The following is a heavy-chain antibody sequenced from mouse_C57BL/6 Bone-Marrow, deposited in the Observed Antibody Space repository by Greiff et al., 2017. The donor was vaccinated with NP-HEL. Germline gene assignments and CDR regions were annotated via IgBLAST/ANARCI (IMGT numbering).Heavy chain of an antibody. CDR2: IYPGSGNT. Sequence: VQLQQSGAELVRPGASVKLSCKASGYTFTDYYINWVKQRPGQGLEWIARIYPGSGNTYYNEKFKGKATLTAEKSSSTAYMQLSSLTSEDSAVYFCARRELYFDYWGQGTTLTVSS. J-gene: IGHJ2*01. CDR3: ARRELYFDY. D-gene: IGHD4-1*01. CDR1: GYTFTDYY. V-gene: IGHV1-76*01.